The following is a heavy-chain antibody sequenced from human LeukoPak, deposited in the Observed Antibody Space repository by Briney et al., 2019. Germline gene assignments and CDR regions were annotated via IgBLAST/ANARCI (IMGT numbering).Heavy chain of an antibody. V-gene: IGHV3-48*01. J-gene: IGHJ3*02. CDR3: ARDLIAAAGGYDAFDI. D-gene: IGHD6-13*01. CDR1: GFTFSSYS. CDR2: ISSSSSTI. Sequence: GGSLRLSCAASGFTFSSYSMNWVRQAPGKGLEWVSYISSSSSTIYYADSVKGRFTISRDNAKNSLNLQMNSLRAEDTAVYYCARDLIAAAGGYDAFDIWGQGTMVTVSS.